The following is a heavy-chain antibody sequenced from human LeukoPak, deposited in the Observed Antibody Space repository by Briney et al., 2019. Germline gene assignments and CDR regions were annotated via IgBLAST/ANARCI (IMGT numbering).Heavy chain of an antibody. Sequence: PGGSLRLSCAASGFTFATYVITWVRQAPGKGLEWVADIVGSGAKTFYADSVKGRFTISGDNSKNTLYLQMNSLRAEDSALYFCAKGSGYYGSDAEYYFDYWGQGTLVAVSS. CDR1: GFTFATYV. D-gene: IGHD2-21*02. V-gene: IGHV3-23*01. CDR3: AKGSGYYGSDAEYYFDY. J-gene: IGHJ4*02. CDR2: IVGSGAKT.